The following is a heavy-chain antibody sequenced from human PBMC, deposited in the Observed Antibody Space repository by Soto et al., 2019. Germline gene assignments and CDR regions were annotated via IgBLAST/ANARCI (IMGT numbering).Heavy chain of an antibody. D-gene: IGHD6-13*01. Sequence: QAQLVESGGGVVQSGRSLRLSCAASGFTFSTSGMHWIRQAPGKRLEWVAMISHDGGATYYVDSVKGRFTISRDTDKNTLHLQMDRLRPEDTATYYSAKDGGSSGWYTWFDPWGQGTLVTVSS. CDR3: AKDGGSSGWYTWFDP. J-gene: IGHJ5*02. CDR1: GFTFSTSG. CDR2: ISHDGGAT. V-gene: IGHV3-30*18.